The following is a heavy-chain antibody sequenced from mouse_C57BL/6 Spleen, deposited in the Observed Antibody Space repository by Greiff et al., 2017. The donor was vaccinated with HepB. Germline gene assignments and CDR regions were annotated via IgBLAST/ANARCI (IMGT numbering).Heavy chain of an antibody. CDR3: ARGGYCSNEHVAWFAY. CDR1: GYTFTDYN. J-gene: IGHJ3*01. CDR2: INPNNGGT. D-gene: IGHD2-5*01. V-gene: IGHV1-18*01. Sequence: VQLQQSGPELVKPGASVKISCKASGYTFTDYNMHWVKQSHGKSLEWIGDINPNNGGTIYNQKFKGKATLTVDKSSSTAYMELRSLTSEDTAGYYYARGGYCSNEHVAWFAYWGKGTLVTVSA.